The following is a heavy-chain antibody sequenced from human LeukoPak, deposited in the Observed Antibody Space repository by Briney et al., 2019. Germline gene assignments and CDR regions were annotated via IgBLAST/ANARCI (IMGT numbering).Heavy chain of an antibody. D-gene: IGHD2-15*01. V-gene: IGHV3-21*01. Sequence: GGSLRLSCAASGFTFSSYSMNWVRQAPGKGLEWVSSISSSSSYIYYADSVKGRFTISRDNAKNSLYLQMNSLRAEDTAVYYCARTEFDCSGGSCYRHFDYWGQGTLVTVSS. CDR2: ISSSSSYI. J-gene: IGHJ4*02. CDR3: ARTEFDCSGGSCYRHFDY. CDR1: GFTFSSYS.